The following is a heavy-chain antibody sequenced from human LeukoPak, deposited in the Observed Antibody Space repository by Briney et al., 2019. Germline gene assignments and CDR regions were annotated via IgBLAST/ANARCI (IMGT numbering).Heavy chain of an antibody. D-gene: IGHD3-22*01. V-gene: IGHV5-51*01. CDR1: GYSFTSYW. Sequence: GESLKISCKGSGYSFTSYWIGWVRQMPGKGLEWMGIIYPGDSDTRYSPSFQGQVTISADKSISTAYLQWSSLKASDTAMYYCARTYYYDSSGYYDSAFDIWGQGTMVTVSS. J-gene: IGHJ3*02. CDR3: ARTYYYDSSGYYDSAFDI. CDR2: IYPGDSDT.